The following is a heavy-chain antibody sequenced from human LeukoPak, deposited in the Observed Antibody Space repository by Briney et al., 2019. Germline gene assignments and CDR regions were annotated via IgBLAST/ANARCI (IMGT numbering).Heavy chain of an antibody. J-gene: IGHJ4*02. CDR1: GGSISSSSYY. V-gene: IGHV4-39*01. CDR3: ARLDYYYDSSGYYVFDY. Sequence: SETLSLTCTVSGGSISSSSYYWGWIRQPPGKGLEWIGSIYYSGSTYYNPSLKSRVTISVDTSKNQFSLKLSSVTAADTAVYYCARLDYYYDSSGYYVFDYWGQGTLVTVSS. D-gene: IGHD3-22*01. CDR2: IYYSGST.